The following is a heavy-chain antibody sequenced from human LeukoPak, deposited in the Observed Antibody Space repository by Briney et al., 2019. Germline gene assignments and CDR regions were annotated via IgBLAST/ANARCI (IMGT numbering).Heavy chain of an antibody. V-gene: IGHV4-59*11. CDR1: VGSISSHY. D-gene: IGHD3-22*01. J-gene: IGHJ5*02. CDR3: ARVISVGMIGVRSWFDP. CDR2: IYYSGST. Sequence: SETLSLTCTVSVGSISSHYWSWMRQPPGKGLEWIGYIYYSGSTNYNPSLKSRVTISVDTSKNQFSLKLSSVTAADTAVYYCARVISVGMIGVRSWFDPSGQGTLVTVSS.